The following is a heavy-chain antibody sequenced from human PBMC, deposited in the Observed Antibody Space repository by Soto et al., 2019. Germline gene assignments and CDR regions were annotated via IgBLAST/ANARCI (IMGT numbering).Heavy chain of an antibody. D-gene: IGHD3-10*01. V-gene: IGHV3-23*01. J-gene: IGHJ4*02. CDR3: AKRNYGSEFDY. CDR1: GFTFSSYA. CDR2: ISGSGGST. Sequence: EVQLLESGGGLVQPGGSLRLSCAASGFTFSSYAMNWVRQAPGKGLGWVSVISGSGGSTYYADSVKGRFTISRDNSKNTLYLQMNSLRAEDTAVYYCAKRNYGSEFDYWGQGTLVTVSS.